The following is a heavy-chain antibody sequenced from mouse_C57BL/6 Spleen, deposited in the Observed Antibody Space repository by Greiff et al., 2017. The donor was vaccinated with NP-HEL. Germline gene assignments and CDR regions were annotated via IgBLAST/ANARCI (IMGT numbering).Heavy chain of an antibody. CDR2: INYDGSST. D-gene: IGHD1-1*01. CDR1: GFTFSDYY. V-gene: IGHV5-16*01. J-gene: IGHJ2*01. Sequence: EVMLVESEGGLVQPGSSMKLSCTASGFTFSDYYMARVRQVPEKGLEWVANINYDGSSTYYLDSLKSRFIISRDNAKNILYLQMSSLKSEDTATYYCARDHYGNYFDYWGQGTTLTVSS. CDR3: ARDHYGNYFDY.